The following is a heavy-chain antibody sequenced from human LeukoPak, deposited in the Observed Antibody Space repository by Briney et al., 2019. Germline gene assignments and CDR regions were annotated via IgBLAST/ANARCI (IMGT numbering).Heavy chain of an antibody. D-gene: IGHD3-22*01. CDR1: GFTFRNAW. Sequence: PGGSLRLSCAASGFTFRNAWMSRVRQAPGKRLEWVGCIKSKTDGGTTDYAAPVKGRFTISRDDSKHTLYLQMNSLKTEDTAMYYCTPEVLVVVINDYWGQGTLVTVSS. CDR3: TPEVLVVVINDY. V-gene: IGHV3-15*01. CDR2: IKSKTDGGTT. J-gene: IGHJ4*02.